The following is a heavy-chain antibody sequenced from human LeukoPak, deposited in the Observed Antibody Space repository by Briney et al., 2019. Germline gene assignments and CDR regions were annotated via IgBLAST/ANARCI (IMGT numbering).Heavy chain of an antibody. CDR1: GGSISSSSYY. CDR2: IYYSGST. Sequence: PSETLSLTCTVSGGSISSSSYYWGWIRQPPGKGLEWIGSIYYSGSTYYNPSLKSRVTISVDTSKNQFSLKLSSVTAADTAVYYCARHPNLFDYWGQGTLVTVSS. J-gene: IGHJ4*02. V-gene: IGHV4-39*01. CDR3: ARHPNLFDY.